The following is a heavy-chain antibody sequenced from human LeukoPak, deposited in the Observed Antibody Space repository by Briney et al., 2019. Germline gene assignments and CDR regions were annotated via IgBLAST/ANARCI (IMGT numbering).Heavy chain of an antibody. Sequence: SETLSLTCAVYGGSFSGYYWSWIRQPPGKGLEWIGEINHSGSTNYNPSLKSRVTVSVDTSKNQFSLKLSSVTAADTAVYYCARGRSDYVWGGYRYLDYWGQGTLVTVSS. CDR2: INHSGST. V-gene: IGHV4-34*01. J-gene: IGHJ4*02. CDR1: GGSFSGYY. D-gene: IGHD3-16*02. CDR3: ARGRSDYVWGGYRYLDY.